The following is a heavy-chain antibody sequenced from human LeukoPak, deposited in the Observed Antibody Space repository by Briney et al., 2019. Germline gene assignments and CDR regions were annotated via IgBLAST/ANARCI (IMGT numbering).Heavy chain of an antibody. CDR3: ARVVYDSSGYYYFDY. V-gene: IGHV4-59*12. CDR2: IYYSGST. CDR1: GGSISSYY. Sequence: SKTLSLTCTVAGGSISSYYWSWIRQPPGKVLEWIGYIYYSGSTYYNPSLKSRVTISVDTSKNQFSLKLSSVTDADTAVYYCARVVYDSSGYYYFDYWGQGTLVTVSS. J-gene: IGHJ4*02. D-gene: IGHD3-22*01.